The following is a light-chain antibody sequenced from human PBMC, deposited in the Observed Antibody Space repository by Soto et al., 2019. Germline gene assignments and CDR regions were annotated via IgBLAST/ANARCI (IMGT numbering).Light chain of an antibody. CDR1: DSDIGAYNY. CDR3: CSHAGSYTFRV. V-gene: IGLV2-11*01. J-gene: IGLJ3*02. CDR2: DVS. Sequence: QSALTQPHSVSGSPGQSVTISCTGTDSDIGAYNYVSWYQQHPGKAPKLIIYDVSKGPSGVPDRFSGSKSGNTASLTISGLQAEDEADYYCCSHAGSYTFRVFGGGTKLTVL.